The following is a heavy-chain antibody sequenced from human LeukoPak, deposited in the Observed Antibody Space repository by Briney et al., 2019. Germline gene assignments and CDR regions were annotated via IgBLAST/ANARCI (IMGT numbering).Heavy chain of an antibody. J-gene: IGHJ4*02. V-gene: IGHV3-21*01. Sequence: KPGGSLRPSCAASGFTFSSYSMNWVRQAPGKGLEWVSSISSSSSYIYYADSVKGRFTISRDNAKNSLYLQMNSLRAEDTAVYYCASSGWYYFDYWGQGTLVTVSS. CDR2: ISSSSSYI. D-gene: IGHD6-19*01. CDR1: GFTFSSYS. CDR3: ASSGWYYFDY.